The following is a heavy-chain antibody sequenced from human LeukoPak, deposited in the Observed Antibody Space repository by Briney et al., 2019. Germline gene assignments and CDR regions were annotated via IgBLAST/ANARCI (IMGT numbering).Heavy chain of an antibody. J-gene: IGHJ6*02. V-gene: IGHV4-4*07. D-gene: IGHD6-13*01. CDR1: DGSISSYY. CDR2: IYPSGST. Sequence: SETLSLTCTVSDGSISSYYWSWIRQPAGKGLEWIGRIYPSGSTNYNPSLKSRVTMLVDTSKNQFSLKLSSVTAADTAVYYCARTSSNSWSYGMDVWGQGTTVTVSS. CDR3: ARTSSNSWSYGMDV.